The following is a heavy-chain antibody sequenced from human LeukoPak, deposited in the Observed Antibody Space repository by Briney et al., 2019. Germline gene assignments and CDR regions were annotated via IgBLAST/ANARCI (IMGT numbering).Heavy chain of an antibody. Sequence: SETLSLTCTVSGGSISSSSYYWGWIRQPPGKGLEWIGSIYYSGSTYYNPSLKSRVTLSVDTSKNQFSLKLSSVTAADTAVYYCARLGRGAALGWGQGTLVTVSS. CDR2: IYYSGST. J-gene: IGHJ4*02. CDR3: ARLGRGAALG. CDR1: GGSISSSSYY. D-gene: IGHD6-13*01. V-gene: IGHV4-39*01.